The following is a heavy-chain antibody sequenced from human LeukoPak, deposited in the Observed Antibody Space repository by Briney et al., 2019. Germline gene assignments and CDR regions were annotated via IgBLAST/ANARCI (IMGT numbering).Heavy chain of an antibody. Sequence: GGSLRLSCAASGFTFSSYAMSWVRQAPGKGLEWVSAISGSGGSTCYADSVKGRFTISRDNSKNTLYLQMNSLRAEDTAVYYCAKGSVYYYDSSGYDGDYFDYWGQGTLVTVSS. J-gene: IGHJ4*02. D-gene: IGHD3-22*01. CDR2: ISGSGGST. CDR1: GFTFSSYA. V-gene: IGHV3-23*01. CDR3: AKGSVYYYDSSGYDGDYFDY.